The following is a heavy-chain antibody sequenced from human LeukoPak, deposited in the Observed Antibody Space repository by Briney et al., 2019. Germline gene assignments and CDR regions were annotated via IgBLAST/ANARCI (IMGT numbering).Heavy chain of an antibody. Sequence: GGSLRLSCAASGFTVSSNYMSWVRQAPGKGLEWVGRIKSKTDGGTTDYAAPVKGRFTISRDDSKNTLYLQMNSLKTEDTAVYYCTTEGVQLEGGFDYWGQGTLVTVSS. CDR3: TTEGVQLEGGFDY. CDR2: IKSKTDGGTT. CDR1: GFTVSSNY. V-gene: IGHV3-15*01. J-gene: IGHJ4*02. D-gene: IGHD6-6*01.